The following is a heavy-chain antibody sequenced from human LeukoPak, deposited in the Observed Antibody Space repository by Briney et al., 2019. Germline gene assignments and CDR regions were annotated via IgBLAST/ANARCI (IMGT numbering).Heavy chain of an antibody. CDR3: ARGNFYYYGSGSYYQEYGNWFDP. V-gene: IGHV1-69*04. CDR2: FIPILGIA. Sequence: SVKLSCKASGATFSSYAISWVRQAPGQGLEWKGRFIPILGIANYAQKFQVRVTITADKSTSTAYMELSSLRSEDTVVYYCARGNFYYYGSGSYYQEYGNWFDPWGQGTLVTVSS. J-gene: IGHJ5*02. CDR1: GATFSSYA. D-gene: IGHD3-10*01.